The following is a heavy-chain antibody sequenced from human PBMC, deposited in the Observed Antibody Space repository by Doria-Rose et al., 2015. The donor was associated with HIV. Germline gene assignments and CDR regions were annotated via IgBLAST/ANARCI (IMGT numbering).Heavy chain of an antibody. V-gene: IGHV2-26*01. CDR1: GVSLSSPGMG. J-gene: IGHJ4*02. D-gene: IGHD6-13*01. Sequence: QITLKESGPVLVKPTETLTRTCTVSGVSLSSPGMGVSWIRQPPGKALEWLANIFSDDERSYKTSLKSRLTISRGTSKSQLVLTTTDMDPVDTATYYCARIKSSRWYHKYYFDFWGQGTLVIVSA. CDR3: ARIKSSRWYHKYYFDF. CDR2: IFSDDER.